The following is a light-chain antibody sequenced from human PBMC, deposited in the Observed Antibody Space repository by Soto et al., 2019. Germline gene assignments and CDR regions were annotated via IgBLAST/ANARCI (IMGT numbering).Light chain of an antibody. V-gene: IGKV3-20*01. Sequence: EIVMTQSPSTLSVSPGERATLSCRASQSVNSNLAWYQQKPGQAPRLLLYGAYNRATGIPDRFSGSGSGTDFTLTISRLEPEDFAMYYCQQYGGSPWTFGQGTKVDIK. CDR2: GAY. CDR1: QSVNSN. J-gene: IGKJ1*01. CDR3: QQYGGSPWT.